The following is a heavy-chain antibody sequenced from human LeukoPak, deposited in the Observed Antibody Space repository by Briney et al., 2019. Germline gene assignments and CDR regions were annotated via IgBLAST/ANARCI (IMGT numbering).Heavy chain of an antibody. D-gene: IGHD4-17*01. CDR1: GFTVSSNY. Sequence: GGSLRLSCAASGFTVSSNYMSWVRQAPGKGLEWVSVIYSGGSTYYADSVKGRFTISRDNSKNTLYLQMNSLRAEDTAVYYCATVTDDYYYYGMDVWGQGTLITVSS. CDR3: ATVTDDYYYYGMDV. CDR2: IYSGGST. J-gene: IGHJ6*02. V-gene: IGHV3-53*01.